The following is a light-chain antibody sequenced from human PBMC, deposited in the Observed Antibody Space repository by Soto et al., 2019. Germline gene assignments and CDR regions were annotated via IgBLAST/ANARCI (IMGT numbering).Light chain of an antibody. V-gene: IGLV1-47*01. CDR1: SSNIGSNY. J-gene: IGLJ7*01. Sequence: QSVLTQPPSASGTPGQRVTISCSGSSSNIGSNYVYWYQQLPGTAPKLLIYRNNQRPSGVPDRFSGSKSGTSASLAISGLRSEDEAQYSCAAWDDSLSGPVLGGGTQLTVL. CDR3: AAWDDSLSGPV. CDR2: RNN.